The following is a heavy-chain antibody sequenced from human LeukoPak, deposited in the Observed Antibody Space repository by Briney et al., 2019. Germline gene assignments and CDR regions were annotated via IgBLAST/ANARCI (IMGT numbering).Heavy chain of an antibody. J-gene: IGHJ3*02. Sequence: PGGSLRLSCAASGFTFRSYSMNWVRQAPGKGLEWVSSISSSSYKYYADSVKGRFTISRDNAKNSLYLQMNNLRAEDTAVYYCARRGLGGIDHAFDIWGQGTMVTVSS. CDR1: GFTFRSYS. V-gene: IGHV3-21*01. D-gene: IGHD1-26*01. CDR2: ISSSSYK. CDR3: ARRGLGGIDHAFDI.